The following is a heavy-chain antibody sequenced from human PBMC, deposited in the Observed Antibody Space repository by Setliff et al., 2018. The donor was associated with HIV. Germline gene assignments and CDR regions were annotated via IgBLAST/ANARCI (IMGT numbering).Heavy chain of an antibody. V-gene: IGHV1-69*13. CDR2: IIPIFGTT. J-gene: IGHJ6*03. D-gene: IGHD3-22*01. CDR3: ARGRNYDSSGYGDYYYYMDG. Sequence: GASVKVSCKASGGTFSSYPISWVRQAPGPGLEWMGGIIPIFGTTHYAQKFQGRVTVTADESTSTAYMQLSSLRSDDAAVYYCARGRNYDSSGYGDYYYYMDGWGKGTTVTV. CDR1: GGTFSSYP.